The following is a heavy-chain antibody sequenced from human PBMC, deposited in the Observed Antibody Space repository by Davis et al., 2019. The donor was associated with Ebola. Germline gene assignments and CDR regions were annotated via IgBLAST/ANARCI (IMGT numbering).Heavy chain of an antibody. J-gene: IGHJ6*02. V-gene: IGHV4-61*09. Sequence: SQTLSLTCAVSGGSITSGNYYWSWIRQSAGKGLEWIGHIFSFGSTNYNPSLRGRVTISVDTSENRAALKLASVTAADTAVYFCARNSTTRLGGYNHHSGIDVWGQGIPVIVSS. CDR3: ARNSTTRLGGYNHHSGIDV. D-gene: IGHD2/OR15-2a*01. CDR1: GGSITSGNYY. CDR2: IFSFGST.